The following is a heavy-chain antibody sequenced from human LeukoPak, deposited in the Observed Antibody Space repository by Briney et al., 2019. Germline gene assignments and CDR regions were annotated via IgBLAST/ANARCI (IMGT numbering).Heavy chain of an antibody. CDR3: ARDHYYGSGSFDY. V-gene: IGHV3-48*03. J-gene: IGHJ4*02. CDR2: ISSSNTI. Sequence: GGSLRLSCAASGFTFSSYEMNWVRQAPGKGLEWISYISSSNTIYYADSVKGRFTISRDNASNSLYLQMNSLRAEDTAVYYCARDHYYGSGSFDYWGQGTLVTVSS. CDR1: GFTFSSYE. D-gene: IGHD3-10*01.